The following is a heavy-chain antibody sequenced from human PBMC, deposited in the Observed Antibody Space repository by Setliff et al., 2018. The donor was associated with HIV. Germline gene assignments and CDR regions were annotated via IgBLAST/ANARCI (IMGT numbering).Heavy chain of an antibody. CDR2: IYYSGST. CDR3: ASEARTRSTYYYSMDV. Sequence: SETLSLTCTVSDASISNYHWSWIRQPPGKGLEWIGYIYYSGSTNYNPSLKSRVTISLDTSKNEFSLRLTSVTAADTAVYYCASEARTRSTYYYSMDVWGKGTTVTVSS. D-gene: IGHD2-2*01. CDR1: DASISNYH. J-gene: IGHJ6*03. V-gene: IGHV4-59*08.